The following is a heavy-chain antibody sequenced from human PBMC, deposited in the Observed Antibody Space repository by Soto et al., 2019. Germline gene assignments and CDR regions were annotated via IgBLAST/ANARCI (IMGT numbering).Heavy chain of an antibody. CDR2: ISGSGDNT. J-gene: IGHJ6*02. V-gene: IGHV3-23*01. CDR1: GFTFSSYA. Sequence: GGPLSLSGASSGFTFSSYAMSWVGQAPGKGLEWVSGISGSGDNTHYADSVKGRFTISRHNSKNTLYLQMNSLRAEDTAVYYCAKRDGDTGSFDYYYGMEVWGQGTTVTVSS. D-gene: IGHD3-10*01. CDR3: AKRDGDTGSFDYYYGMEV.